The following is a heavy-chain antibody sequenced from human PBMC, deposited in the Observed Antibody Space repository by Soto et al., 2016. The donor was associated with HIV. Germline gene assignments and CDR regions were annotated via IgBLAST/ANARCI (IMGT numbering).Heavy chain of an antibody. Sequence: QVQLQESGPGLVKPSQTLSLTCTVSGGPISSSGYYWSWIRQHPGKGLEWIGYIYYSGSTYYNPSLKSRVTISVDTSKNQFSLKLSSVTAADTAVYYCARDQKAVAGVGYYYYGMDVWGQGTTVTVSS. J-gene: IGHJ6*02. CDR1: GGPISSSGYY. CDR2: IYYSGST. CDR3: ARDQKAVAGVGYYYYGMDV. V-gene: IGHV4-31*03. D-gene: IGHD6-19*01.